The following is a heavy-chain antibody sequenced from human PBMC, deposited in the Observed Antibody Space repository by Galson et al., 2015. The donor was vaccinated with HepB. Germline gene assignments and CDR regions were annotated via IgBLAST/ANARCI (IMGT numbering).Heavy chain of an antibody. V-gene: IGHV1-46*03. CDR3: AIGNGYYHINNRFDP. CDR2: INPSGGST. CDR1: GYTFTSYY. Sequence: SVKVSCKASGYTFTSYYMHWVRQAPGQGLEWMGIINPSGGSTRYAQKFQGRVTMTRDTSTSTVYMELSSLRSEDTAVYYCAIGNGYYHINNRFDPWGQGTLVTVSS. D-gene: IGHD3-22*01. J-gene: IGHJ5*02.